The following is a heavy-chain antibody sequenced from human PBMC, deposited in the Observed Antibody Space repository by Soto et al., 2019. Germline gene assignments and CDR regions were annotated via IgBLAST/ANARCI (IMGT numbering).Heavy chain of an antibody. CDR3: ARDPSNYGSGSPSYYYYGMDV. J-gene: IGHJ6*02. V-gene: IGHV3-30-3*01. D-gene: IGHD3-10*01. CDR1: GFTFSSYA. Sequence: AGGSLRLSCAASGFTFSSYAMHWVRQAPGKGLEWVAVISYDGSNKYYADSVKGRFTISRDNSKNTLYLQMNSLRAEDTAVYYCARDPSNYGSGSPSYYYYGMDVWGQGTTVTVSS. CDR2: ISYDGSNK.